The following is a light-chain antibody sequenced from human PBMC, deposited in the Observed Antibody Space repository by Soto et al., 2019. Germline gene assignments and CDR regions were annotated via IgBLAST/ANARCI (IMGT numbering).Light chain of an antibody. Sequence: EVVMTQSPVTLSLSPGDTATLSCRASQNVNRNLAWLQQKPGQAPRLLIHGASTRATGIPARFSGSGSGTEFTLTISSLQSEDFAVYYCQHYGTFGPGTKVDLK. J-gene: IGKJ3*01. V-gene: IGKV3-15*01. CDR3: QHYGT. CDR1: QNVNRN. CDR2: GAS.